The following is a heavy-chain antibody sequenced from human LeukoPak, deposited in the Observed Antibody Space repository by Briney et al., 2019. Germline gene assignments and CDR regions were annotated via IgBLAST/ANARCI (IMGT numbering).Heavy chain of an antibody. CDR1: GFTFSVYY. CDR3: ARVPYYYGSGSYYSGYYFDY. Sequence: GGSLRLSCAASGFTFSVYYMSWIRQAPGKGLEWVSYISSSSSYTNYADSVKGRFTISRDNAKNSLYLQMNSLRAEDTAVYYCARVPYYYGSGSYYSGYYFDYWGQGTLVTVSS. D-gene: IGHD3-10*01. V-gene: IGHV3-11*06. J-gene: IGHJ4*02. CDR2: ISSSSSYT.